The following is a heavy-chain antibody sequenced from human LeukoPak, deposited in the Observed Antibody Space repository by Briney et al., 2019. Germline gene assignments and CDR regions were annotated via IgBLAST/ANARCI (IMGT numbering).Heavy chain of an antibody. Sequence: SGPALVKPTQTLTLTCTFSGSSLSTSGMCVSWIRQPPGKALEWLALIDWYDDKYYSTSLKTRLTISKDTSKNQVVLTMTNMDPVDTATYYCARIARSNGYYRQFDYWGQGSLVTVSS. J-gene: IGHJ4*02. D-gene: IGHD1-26*01. CDR3: ARIARSNGYYRQFDY. CDR2: IDWYDDK. V-gene: IGHV2-70*01. CDR1: GSSLSTSGMC.